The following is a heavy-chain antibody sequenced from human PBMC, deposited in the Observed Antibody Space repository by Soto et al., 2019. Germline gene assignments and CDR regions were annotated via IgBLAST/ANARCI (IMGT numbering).Heavy chain of an antibody. V-gene: IGHV4-59*01. D-gene: IGHD6-13*01. CDR1: GGSISSYY. Sequence: SETLSLTCTVSGGSISSYYWSWIRQPPGKGLEWIGYIYYSGSTNYNPSLKSRVTISVDTSKNQFSLKLSSVTAADTAVYYCARSGYCSSWYGYYYYGMDFRAQRTTVTVSS. CDR2: IYYSGST. CDR3: ARSGYCSSWYGYYYYGMDF. J-gene: IGHJ6*02.